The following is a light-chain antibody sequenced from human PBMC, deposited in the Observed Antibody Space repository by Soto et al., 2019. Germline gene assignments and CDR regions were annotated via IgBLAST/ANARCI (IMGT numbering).Light chain of an antibody. V-gene: IGKV1-5*03. CDR3: HHYNVYSIAWT. Sequence: DIQMTQSPSTLSASVGDRVTITCRARQSISNWLAWYQQKPGKAPRLLLYKASTLESGVPSRFSGSGSGTEFTLTISSLQPDDFATYYGHHYNVYSIAWTFGQGTKVDIK. J-gene: IGKJ1*01. CDR1: QSISNW. CDR2: KAS.